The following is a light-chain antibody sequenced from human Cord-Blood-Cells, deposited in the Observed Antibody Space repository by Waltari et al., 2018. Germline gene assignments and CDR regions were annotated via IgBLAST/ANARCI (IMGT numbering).Light chain of an antibody. Sequence: QSALTQPPSASGSPGQSVTISCTGPSSDVCGYNYVSWYQQPPGKAPKHMIYEVSKRPSVFPDRFSGSKSGNTASLTVSGLQAEDEADYYCSSYAGSNNYVVFGGGTKLTVL. CDR1: SSDVCGYNY. V-gene: IGLV2-8*01. CDR3: SSYAGSNNYVV. J-gene: IGLJ2*01. CDR2: EVS.